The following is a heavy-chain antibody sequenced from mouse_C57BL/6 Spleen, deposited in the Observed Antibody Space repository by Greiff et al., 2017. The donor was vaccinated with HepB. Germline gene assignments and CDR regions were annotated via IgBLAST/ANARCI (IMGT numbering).Heavy chain of an antibody. Sequence: QVQLQQPGAELVRPGSSVKLSCKASGYTFTSYWMDWVKQRPGQGLEWIGNIYPSDSETHYNQKFKDKATLTVDKSSSTAYMQLSSLTSEDSAVYYCARSDYGSSYGYFDVWGTGTTVTVSS. CDR3: ARSDYGSSYGYFDV. V-gene: IGHV1-61*01. CDR1: GYTFTSYW. J-gene: IGHJ1*03. CDR2: IYPSDSET. D-gene: IGHD1-1*01.